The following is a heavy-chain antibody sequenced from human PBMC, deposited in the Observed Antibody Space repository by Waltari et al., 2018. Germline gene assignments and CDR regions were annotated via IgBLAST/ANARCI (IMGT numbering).Heavy chain of an antibody. J-gene: IGHJ5*02. CDR2: INHSGST. CDR3: AREETTVTSNWFDP. D-gene: IGHD4-17*01. CDR1: GGSFSGYY. V-gene: IGHV4-34*01. Sequence: QVQLQQWGAGLLKPSETLSLTCAAYGGSFSGYYWSWIRQPPGKGLEWIGEINHSGSTNYNPSLKSRVTISVDTSKNQFSLKLSSVTAADTAVYYCAREETTVTSNWFDPWGQGTLVTVSS.